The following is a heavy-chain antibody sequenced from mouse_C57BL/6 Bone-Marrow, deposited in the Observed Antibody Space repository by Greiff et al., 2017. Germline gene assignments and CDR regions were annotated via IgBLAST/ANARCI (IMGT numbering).Heavy chain of an antibody. J-gene: IGHJ3*01. Sequence: QVTLKESGPGILQSSQTLSLTCSFSGFSLSTSGMGVSWIRQPSGKGLEWLAHIYWDDDKRYNPSLKSRLTISKDTSRNQVFLKITSVDTADTATYYCARYDNDDPAWFAYWGQGTLVTVSA. V-gene: IGHV8-12*01. CDR3: ARYDNDDPAWFAY. CDR1: GFSLSTSGMG. D-gene: IGHD2-4*01. CDR2: IYWDDDK.